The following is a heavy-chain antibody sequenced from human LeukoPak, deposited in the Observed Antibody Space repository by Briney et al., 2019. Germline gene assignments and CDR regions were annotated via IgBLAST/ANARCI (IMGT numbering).Heavy chain of an antibody. CDR2: ISSGGSTI. V-gene: IGHV3-11*01. Sequence: PGGSLRLSCAASGFSFSDYYMSWIRQAPGKGLEWVSFISSGGSTIYYGDSVKGRFTISRDNAENSLYLQMNSLRAEDTAVYYCARGTGSDWYFNHSDYWGQGTLVTVSS. CDR1: GFSFSDYY. J-gene: IGHJ4*02. D-gene: IGHD6-19*01. CDR3: ARGTGSDWYFNHSDY.